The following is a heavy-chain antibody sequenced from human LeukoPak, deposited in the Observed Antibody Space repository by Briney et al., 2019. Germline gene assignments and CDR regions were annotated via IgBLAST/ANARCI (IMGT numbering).Heavy chain of an antibody. Sequence: SQTLSLTCAIFGDGVSCDSAASNWIRQSPSRGLAWLGRTYYSSKWYNDYAVSVKSRITINPDTSKNQFSLQLNSVTPEDTAVYYCARIVGATHLDYWGQGTLVTVSS. V-gene: IGHV6-1*01. CDR2: TYYSSKWYN. CDR3: ARIVGATHLDY. J-gene: IGHJ4*02. CDR1: GDGVSCDSAA. D-gene: IGHD1-26*01.